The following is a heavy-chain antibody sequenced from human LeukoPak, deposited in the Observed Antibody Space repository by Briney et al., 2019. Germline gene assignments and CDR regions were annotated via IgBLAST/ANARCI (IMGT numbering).Heavy chain of an antibody. Sequence: ASVKVSCKASGYIFTSYGISWVRQAPGQGLEWMGWISAYNGNTNYAQKLQGRVTMTTDTSTSTAYMELRSLRSDDTAVYYCARAEWELPYNDYWGQGTLVTVSS. D-gene: IGHD1-26*01. CDR1: GYIFTSYG. CDR2: ISAYNGNT. V-gene: IGHV1-18*01. J-gene: IGHJ4*02. CDR3: ARAEWELPYNDY.